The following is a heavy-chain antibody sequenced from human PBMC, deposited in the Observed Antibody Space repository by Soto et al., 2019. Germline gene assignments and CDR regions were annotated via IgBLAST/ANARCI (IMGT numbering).Heavy chain of an antibody. V-gene: IGHV4-30-4*01. D-gene: IGHD3-3*01. CDR2: IYYSGST. Sequence: QVQLQESGPGLVKPSQTLSLTCTVSGGSISSGDYYWSWIRQPPGKGLEWIGYIYYSGSTYYNPSLKSRVTISVDTSKNQFSLKLSSVTAADTAVYYCARELVYYDFWSGFRPNGDWFDPWGQGTLVTVSS. J-gene: IGHJ5*02. CDR1: GGSISSGDYY. CDR3: ARELVYYDFWSGFRPNGDWFDP.